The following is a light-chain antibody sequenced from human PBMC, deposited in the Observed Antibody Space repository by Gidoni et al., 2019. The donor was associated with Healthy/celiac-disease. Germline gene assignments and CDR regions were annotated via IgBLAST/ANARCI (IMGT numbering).Light chain of an antibody. J-gene: IGKJ2*03. Sequence: EIVLTHSPATLSLSPGETATPSCRASQSVSSYLTWYQQTPGQAPRLIIYDASNRATGIPARFSGSGSGADFPLTISRLEPEDFAVYYCQRRSNWPPSFGQGTKLEIK. CDR2: DAS. CDR1: QSVSSY. CDR3: QRRSNWPPS. V-gene: IGKV3-11*01.